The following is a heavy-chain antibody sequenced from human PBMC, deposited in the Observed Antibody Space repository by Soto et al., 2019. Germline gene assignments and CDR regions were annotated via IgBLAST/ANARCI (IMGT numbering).Heavy chain of an antibody. Sequence: ASVKVSCKATGYTFTDYAISWVRQAPGQGLEWMGWISAYNGNTHYAQNFLGRVTVTTDTSTTTAYMEVRSLRSDDTAVYYCASDTSRIAVAVDFDYWGQGTLVTVSS. V-gene: IGHV1-18*01. D-gene: IGHD6-19*01. J-gene: IGHJ4*02. CDR2: ISAYNGNT. CDR3: ASDTSRIAVAVDFDY. CDR1: GYTFTDYA.